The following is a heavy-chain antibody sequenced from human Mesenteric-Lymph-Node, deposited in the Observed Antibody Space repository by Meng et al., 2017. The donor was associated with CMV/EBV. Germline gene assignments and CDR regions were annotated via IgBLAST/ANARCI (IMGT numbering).Heavy chain of an antibody. CDR3: ARDGPIATIRARTFDI. Sequence: ASVKVSCKASGYTFTNYYMHWVRQAPGQGLEWVGIINPSAGSTTYAQKFQDRVTMTRDTSTSTVYMELSSLRSEDTALYYCARDGPIATIRARTFDIWGQGTMVTVSS. CDR1: GYTFTNYY. V-gene: IGHV1-46*01. D-gene: IGHD5-24*01. CDR2: INPSAGST. J-gene: IGHJ3*02.